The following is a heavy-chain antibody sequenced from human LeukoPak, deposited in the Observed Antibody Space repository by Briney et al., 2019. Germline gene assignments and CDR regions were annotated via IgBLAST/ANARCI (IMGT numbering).Heavy chain of an antibody. V-gene: IGHV3-30*02. CDR3: AKAAEIWGV. J-gene: IGHJ6*04. D-gene: IGHD3-16*01. CDR1: GFTFSSYG. CDR2: IRYDGSNK. Sequence: PGGSLRLSCAASGFTFSSYGMHWVRPAPGKGLEWVAFIRYDGSNKYYADSVKGGFTISRDNSKNTLYLRMNSLRAGDTAVYYCAKAAEIWGVWGKGTTVTISS.